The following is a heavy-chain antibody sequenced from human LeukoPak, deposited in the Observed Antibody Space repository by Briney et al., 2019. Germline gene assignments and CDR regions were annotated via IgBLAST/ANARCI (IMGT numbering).Heavy chain of an antibody. V-gene: IGHV3-23*01. CDR3: AKVGPRGGYQVIDY. CDR1: GFTSSSYA. J-gene: IGHJ4*02. Sequence: GGSLRLSCAASGFTSSSYALNWVRQAPGKGLEWVATVSGSGDRMYHADSVKGRFTISRDNSKNTIYLQMNSLRAEDTAVYYCAKVGPRGGYQVIDYWGQGTLVTVSS. CDR2: VSGSGDRM. D-gene: IGHD5-12*01.